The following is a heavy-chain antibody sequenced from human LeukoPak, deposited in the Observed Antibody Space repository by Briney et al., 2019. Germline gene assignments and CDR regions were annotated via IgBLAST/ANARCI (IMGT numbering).Heavy chain of an antibody. V-gene: IGHV3-23*01. CDR1: GFIFSSYG. J-gene: IGHJ4*02. D-gene: IGHD4-11*01. CDR3: ARGATTDY. CDR2: ISGSGSGGST. Sequence: PGGTLRLSCAASGFIFSSYGMTWVRQAPGKGLEWVSAISGSGSGGSTYYADSVKGRFTISRDNSKNTLYLQMNSLRAEDTAVYYCARGATTDYWGQGTLVTVSS.